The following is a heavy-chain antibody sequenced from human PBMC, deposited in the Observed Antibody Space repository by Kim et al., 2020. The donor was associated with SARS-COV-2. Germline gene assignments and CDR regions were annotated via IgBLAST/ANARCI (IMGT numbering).Heavy chain of an antibody. CDR3: ARDYCGDTGIRLSFDI. V-gene: IGHV3-23*03. CDR2: IYSGGTGT. Sequence: GGSLRLSCAASGFTLSSYAMSWVRQAPGMGLEWVSVIYSGGTGTNYADSVKGRFTISRDSAKNTLYLQMNSLTAEDTALYYCARDYCGDTGIRLSFDIWG. D-gene: IGHD1-26*01. J-gene: IGHJ3*02. CDR1: GFTLSSYA.